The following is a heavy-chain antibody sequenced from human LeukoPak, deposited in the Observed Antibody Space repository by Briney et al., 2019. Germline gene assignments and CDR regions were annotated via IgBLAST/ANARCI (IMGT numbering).Heavy chain of an antibody. D-gene: IGHD3-10*01. V-gene: IGHV3-23*01. J-gene: IGHJ4*02. CDR3: ARVTYGSGTYGAFDY. CDR2: ISGSGDNT. Sequence: GGTLRLSCATSGFTFSSHGMSWVRQAPGKGLEWVSTISGSGDNTYYADSVKGRFTISRDNSKNTLYLQMNSLRAEDTAVYYCARVTYGSGTYGAFDYWGQGTLVTVSS. CDR1: GFTFSSHG.